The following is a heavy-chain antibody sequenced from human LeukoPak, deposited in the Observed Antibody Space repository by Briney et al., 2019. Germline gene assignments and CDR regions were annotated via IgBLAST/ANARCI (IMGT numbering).Heavy chain of an antibody. CDR1: GFTLGPYG. CDR3: ATDLSRDGSESPLDF. CDR2: TSYDGSNT. J-gene: IGHJ4*02. V-gene: IGHV3-30*03. D-gene: IGHD3-10*01. Sequence: GGSLRLSCTVSGFTLGPYGMHWVRQAPGKGPEWVAVTSYDGSNTYYGDSVKGRFTISRDNSEKTLYLQMNNLRAEDTAVYYCATDLSRDGSESPLDFWGQGTLVTVSS.